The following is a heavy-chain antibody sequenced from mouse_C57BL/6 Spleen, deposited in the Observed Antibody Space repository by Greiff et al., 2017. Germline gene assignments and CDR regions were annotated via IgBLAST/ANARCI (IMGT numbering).Heavy chain of an antibody. V-gene: IGHV1-63*01. CDR1: GYHFTNYW. CDR2: IYPGGGYT. Sequence: QVQLQQSGAELVRPGPSVKMSCKASGYHFTNYWIGWAKQRPGHGLEWIGDIYPGGGYTNYNEKFKGQATLTADKSSSTAYMQFSSLTSEDSAIYYCARGGTGTFDYWGQGTTLTVSS. D-gene: IGHD4-1*01. CDR3: ARGGTGTFDY. J-gene: IGHJ2*01.